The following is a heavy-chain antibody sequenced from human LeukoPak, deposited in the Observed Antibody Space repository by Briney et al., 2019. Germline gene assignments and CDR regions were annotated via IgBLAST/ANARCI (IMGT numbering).Heavy chain of an antibody. CDR3: ARGYYDSSGYNNWFDP. J-gene: IGHJ5*02. V-gene: IGHV1-69*04. Sequence: ASVTVSCKASGGTFSSYAISWVRQAPGKGLEWMGRIIPILGIANYAQKFQGRVTMSADKSTSTAYMELSSLRSEDTAVYYCARGYYDSSGYNNWFDPWGQGTLVTVSS. CDR2: IIPILGIA. CDR1: GGTFSSYA. D-gene: IGHD3-22*01.